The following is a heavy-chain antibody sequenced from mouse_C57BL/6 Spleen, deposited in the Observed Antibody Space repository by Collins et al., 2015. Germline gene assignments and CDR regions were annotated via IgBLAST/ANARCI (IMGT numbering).Heavy chain of an antibody. Sequence: VQLKESGPGLVAPSQSLSITCTVSGFSLTDYGVSWIRQPPGKGLEWLGVIWGGGNTYYNSALKSRLSISKDNSKSQVFLKMNSLQTDDTAMYYCAKQSNGRYFDVWGAGTTVTVSS. CDR2: IWGGGNT. CDR1: GFSLTDYG. V-gene: IGHV2-6-5*01. CDR3: AKQSNGRYFDV. J-gene: IGHJ1*01. D-gene: IGHD1-2*01.